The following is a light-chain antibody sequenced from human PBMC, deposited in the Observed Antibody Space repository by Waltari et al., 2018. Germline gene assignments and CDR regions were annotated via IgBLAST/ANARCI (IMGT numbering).Light chain of an antibody. V-gene: IGLV1-47*02. J-gene: IGLJ3*02. CDR1: DSNIGSNY. Sequence: QSVLTQPPSVSGTPGQRVTISCSESDSNIGSNYVSWYHQRPGTAPKLLIYNNDQRPSGVPDRISGSRSGTSASLAISGLRSDDEAFYYCAAWDDSLGGWVFGGGTKLTVL. CDR3: AAWDDSLGGWV. CDR2: NND.